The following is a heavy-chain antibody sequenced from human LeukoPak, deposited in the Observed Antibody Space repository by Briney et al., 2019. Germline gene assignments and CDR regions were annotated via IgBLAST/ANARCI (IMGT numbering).Heavy chain of an antibody. CDR1: GYSFTSYW. Sequence: PGESLRISCKGSGYSFTSYWIGWLRQMPGKGLEWMGIIYPGDSDTRYSPSFQGQVTISADKSISTAYLQWRSLKASDTAMYYCARSSSGSYPYFDYWGQGTLVTVSS. CDR2: IYPGDSDT. D-gene: IGHD1-26*01. J-gene: IGHJ4*02. CDR3: ARSSSGSYPYFDY. V-gene: IGHV5-51*03.